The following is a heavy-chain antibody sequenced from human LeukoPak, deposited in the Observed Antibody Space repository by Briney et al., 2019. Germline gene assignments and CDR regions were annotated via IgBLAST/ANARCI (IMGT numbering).Heavy chain of an antibody. V-gene: IGHV4-59*01. CDR2: IYYSGST. D-gene: IGHD2-15*01. CDR1: GGSFSSYY. Sequence: SETLSLTCAVYGGSFSSYYWSWIRQPPGKGLEWIGYIYYSGSTNYNPSLKSRVTISVDTSKNQFSLKLSSVTAADTAVYYCAGWGIGYCSGGCCVDAFDIWGQGTMVTVSS. CDR3: AGWGIGYCSGGCCVDAFDI. J-gene: IGHJ3*02.